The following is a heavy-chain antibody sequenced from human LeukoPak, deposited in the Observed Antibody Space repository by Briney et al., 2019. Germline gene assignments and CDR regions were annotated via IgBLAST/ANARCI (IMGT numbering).Heavy chain of an antibody. CDR3: ARGGAGLRNNWFDP. J-gene: IGHJ5*02. CDR1: GGSISSGGYY. CDR2: IYYGGST. Sequence: SQTLSLTCTVSGGSISSGGYYWSWIRQHPGKGLEWIGYIYYGGSTYYNPSLKSRVTISVDTSKNQFSLKLSSVTAADTAVYYCARGGAGLRNNWFDPWGQGTLVTVSS. D-gene: IGHD4/OR15-4a*01. V-gene: IGHV4-31*03.